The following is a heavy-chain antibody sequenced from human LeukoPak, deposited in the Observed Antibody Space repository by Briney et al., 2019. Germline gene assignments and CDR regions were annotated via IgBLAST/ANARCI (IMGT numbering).Heavy chain of an antibody. V-gene: IGHV4-34*01. Sequence: PSETLSLTCAVYGGTFSNYYWSWIRQPPGKGLEWIGEINHSGSTNFNPSLKSRVTMSVDTSKSQFSLNLSSVTAADTAVYSCARGIATTGMIWYFDLWGRGTLVTVSS. D-gene: IGHD6-13*01. CDR3: ARGIATTGMIWYFDL. J-gene: IGHJ2*01. CDR1: GGTFSNYY. CDR2: INHSGST.